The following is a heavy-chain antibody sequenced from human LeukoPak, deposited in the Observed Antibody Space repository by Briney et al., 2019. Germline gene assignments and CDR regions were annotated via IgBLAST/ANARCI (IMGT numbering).Heavy chain of an antibody. V-gene: IGHV1-69*01. CDR3: ARSQGYSYGSSY. D-gene: IGHD5-18*01. Sequence: SVKVSCKAPGGSFGRYAVSWVRQAPGQGLEWMGGIVPILGTANYAQEFQGRVTITADDSTGTAYMELTSLRSADTAVYYCARSQGYSYGSSYWGQGTLVTVSS. J-gene: IGHJ4*02. CDR2: IVPILGTA. CDR1: GGSFGRYA.